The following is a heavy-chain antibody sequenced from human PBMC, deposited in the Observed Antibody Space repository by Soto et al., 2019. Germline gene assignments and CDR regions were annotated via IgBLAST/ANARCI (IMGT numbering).Heavy chain of an antibody. CDR3: ASPDYDFWNDYTAFDI. J-gene: IGHJ3*02. D-gene: IGHD3-3*01. CDR1: GFTFSSHS. V-gene: IGHV3-21*01. Sequence: EVQLVESGGGLVKPGGSLRLSCAASGFTFSSHSMNWVRQAPGKGLEWVSSISSSSDYISYADSVKGRFTISRDNAKNSLYLQMNSLRAEDTAVYYCASPDYDFWNDYTAFDIWGQGTMVTVSS. CDR2: ISSSSDYI.